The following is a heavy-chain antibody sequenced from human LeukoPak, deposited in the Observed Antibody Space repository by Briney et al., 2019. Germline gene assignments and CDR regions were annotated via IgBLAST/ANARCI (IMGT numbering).Heavy chain of an antibody. Sequence: GESLRISCQVSGYIFTHYWIGWVRQMPGKGLESMGIIYPADSDTTYSPSFQGQVTISADKSISTVYLQWSSLKASDTAMYYCARQSRDGSKTRGYYFDYWGQGTLVTVSS. CDR3: ARQSRDGSKTRGYYFDY. V-gene: IGHV5-51*01. D-gene: IGHD3-10*01. J-gene: IGHJ4*02. CDR1: GYIFTHYW. CDR2: IYPADSDT.